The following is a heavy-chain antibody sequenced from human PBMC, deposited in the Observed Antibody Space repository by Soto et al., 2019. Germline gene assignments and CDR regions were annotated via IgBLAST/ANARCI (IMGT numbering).Heavy chain of an antibody. CDR3: AREIRPWYISSSSSYDYDIDA. Sequence: AAGQASCKACGYTFTGYYMHWGRQAPGQGLEWMGWINPNSGGTNYAQKFQGWVTMTRDTSISTAYMELSRLRSDDTAVYYCAREIRPWYISSSSSYDYDIDAWGHATPVT. J-gene: IGHJ6*02. V-gene: IGHV1-2*04. CDR1: GYTFTGYY. D-gene: IGHD6-6*01. CDR2: INPNSGGT.